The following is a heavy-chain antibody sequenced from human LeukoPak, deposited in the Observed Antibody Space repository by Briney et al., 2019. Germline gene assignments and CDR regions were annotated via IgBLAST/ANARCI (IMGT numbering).Heavy chain of an antibody. CDR3: AKDTKAETPPYSGSGSSY. D-gene: IGHD3-10*01. CDR2: ISGSGGST. V-gene: IGHV3-23*01. J-gene: IGHJ4*02. Sequence: GGSLRLSCAASGFTFSSYAMSGVRQAPGKGLEWVSAISGSGGSTYYADSVKGRFTISRDNSKNTLYLQMNSLRAEDTAVYYCAKDTKAETPPYSGSGSSYWGQGTLVTVSS. CDR1: GFTFSSYA.